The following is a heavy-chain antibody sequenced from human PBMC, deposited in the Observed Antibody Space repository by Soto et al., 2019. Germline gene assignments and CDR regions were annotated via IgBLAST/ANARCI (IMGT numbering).Heavy chain of an antibody. V-gene: IGHV4-34*01. CDR1: GGSFSGYY. J-gene: IGHJ6*02. Sequence: SETLSLTCAVYGGSFSGYYWSWIRQPPGKGLEWIGEINHSGSTNYNPSLKSRVTISVETSKNQFSLKLSSVTAADTAVYYCARVSVVVTATYYYYGMDVWGQGTMVTVSS. D-gene: IGHD2-21*02. CDR2: INHSGST. CDR3: ARVSVVVTATYYYYGMDV.